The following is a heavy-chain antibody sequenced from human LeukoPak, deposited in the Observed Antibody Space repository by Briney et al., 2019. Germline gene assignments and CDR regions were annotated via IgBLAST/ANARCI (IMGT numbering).Heavy chain of an antibody. CDR3: VTSVAGPDY. D-gene: IGHD6-19*01. CDR2: IRSKANSYAT. V-gene: IGHV3-73*01. Sequence: RGSLRLSCVASGFTFSDSAMHWVRQASGKGLEWVGRIRSKANSYATSYAASVKGRFTISRDESKSTAYLQMNSLKSEDTAVYYCVTSVAGPDYWGQGTLVTVSS. CDR1: GFTFSDSA. J-gene: IGHJ4*02.